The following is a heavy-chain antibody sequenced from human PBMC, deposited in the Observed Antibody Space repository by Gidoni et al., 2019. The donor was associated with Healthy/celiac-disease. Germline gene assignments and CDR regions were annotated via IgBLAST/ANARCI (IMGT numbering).Heavy chain of an antibody. Sequence: QLQLQESCSGLVKPSQTPSLTRAVTGGSISRGRYSWGWIRQPPGKGLEWIGYILPSGRTYYNPSLKSRVTISVDRSKNQFSLKLSSVTAADTAVYYCARGYCSSTSCYPRSNWFDPWGQGTLVTVSS. J-gene: IGHJ5*02. CDR2: ILPSGRT. CDR1: GGSISRGRYS. D-gene: IGHD2-2*01. V-gene: IGHV4-30-2*01. CDR3: ARGYCSSTSCYPRSNWFDP.